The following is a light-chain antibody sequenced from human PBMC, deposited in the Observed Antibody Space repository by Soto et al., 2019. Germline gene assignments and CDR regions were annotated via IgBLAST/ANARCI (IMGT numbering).Light chain of an antibody. CDR2: DVS. V-gene: IGLV2-14*03. J-gene: IGLJ1*01. Sequence: QSALTQPASVSGSPGQSITISCTGTSSDVGGYNYVSWYQHHPGKAPKLMIYDVSNRPSGVSNRFSGSKSGNTASLTISGLQPEDEADYYCQSYDSSLSGSYVFGTGTKVTVL. CDR3: QSYDSSLSGSYV. CDR1: SSDVGGYNY.